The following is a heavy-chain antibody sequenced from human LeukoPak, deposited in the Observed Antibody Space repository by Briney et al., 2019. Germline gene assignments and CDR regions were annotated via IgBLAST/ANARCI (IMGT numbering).Heavy chain of an antibody. V-gene: IGHV4-34*01. CDR3: ASGGATPFDY. CDR2: INHSGST. J-gene: IGHJ4*02. CDR1: GESFRGYY. Sequence: SETLSLTCAVYGESFRGYYWSWIRHPPGKGLEWIGEINHSGSTNYNPSLKSRVTISVDTSKNQFSLKLSSVTAADTAVYYCASGGATPFDYWGQGTLVTVSS. D-gene: IGHD1-26*01.